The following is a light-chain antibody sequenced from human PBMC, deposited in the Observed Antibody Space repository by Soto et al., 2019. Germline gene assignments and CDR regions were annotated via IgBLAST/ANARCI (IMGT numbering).Light chain of an antibody. Sequence: IQVTQSPSTLSGSVGSRFTITCRASQTTSSWLAWYQQKPGKAPKLLIYKASTLKSGVPSRFSGSGSGTEFPLTISSLQPDDFATYYCQHYNSYSEAFGQGTKVDIK. CDR3: QHYNSYSEA. CDR1: QTTSSW. V-gene: IGKV1-5*03. CDR2: KAS. J-gene: IGKJ1*01.